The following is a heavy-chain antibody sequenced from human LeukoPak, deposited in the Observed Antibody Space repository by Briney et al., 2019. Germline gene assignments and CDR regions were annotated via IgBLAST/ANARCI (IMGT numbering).Heavy chain of an antibody. D-gene: IGHD6-19*01. CDR2: IYSGGST. J-gene: IGHJ4*02. V-gene: IGHV3-53*01. Sequence: GGSLRLSCAASEFSVGSNYMTWVRQAPGKGLEWVSLIYSGGSTYYADSVKGRFTISRDDSKNTLYLQMNSLRAEDTAVYYCASSSGWYSDLDYWGQGTLVTVSS. CDR1: EFSVGSNY. CDR3: ASSSGWYSDLDY.